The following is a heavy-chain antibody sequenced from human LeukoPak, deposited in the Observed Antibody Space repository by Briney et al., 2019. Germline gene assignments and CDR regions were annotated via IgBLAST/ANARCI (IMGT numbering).Heavy chain of an antibody. CDR2: ISSSSSYI. CDR3: ASSGWYFGFDY. V-gene: IGHV3-21*01. J-gene: IGHJ4*02. D-gene: IGHD6-19*01. CDR1: GFTFSSYS. Sequence: GGSLRLSCAAFGFTFSSYSMNWVRQAPGKGPEWVSSISSSSSYIYYADSLKGRFTISRDNAKNSLDLQMNSLRAEDRAVYYCASSGWYFGFDYWGQGTLVTVSS.